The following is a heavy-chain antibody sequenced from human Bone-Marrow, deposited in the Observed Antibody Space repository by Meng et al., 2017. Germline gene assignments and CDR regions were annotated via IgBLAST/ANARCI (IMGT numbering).Heavy chain of an antibody. Sequence: QVQPQHSGPGLLKPSESLSLTCVFSGGSFSDYYWSWIRQPPGKGLEWIGEINHSGSTNYNPSLEGRATISVDTSQNNLSLRLSSVTAADSAVYYCARGPTTMAHDFDYWGQGTLVTVSS. D-gene: IGHD4-11*01. V-gene: IGHV4-34*01. CDR2: INHSGST. CDR1: GGSFSDYY. J-gene: IGHJ4*02. CDR3: ARGPTTMAHDFDY.